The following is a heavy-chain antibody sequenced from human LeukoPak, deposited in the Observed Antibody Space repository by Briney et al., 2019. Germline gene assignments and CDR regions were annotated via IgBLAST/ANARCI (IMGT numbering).Heavy chain of an antibody. Sequence: PGGSLRLSCEASGFTFSSYNMNWVRQAPGKGLEWVSSISSTSRYIYYADSVKGRFTISRDNAKNSLYLQMNSLRAEDTALYYCARVSDASYYYYYMDVWGKGTTVTVSS. V-gene: IGHV3-21*01. CDR3: ARVSDASYYYYYMDV. CDR1: GFTFSSYN. CDR2: ISSTSRYI. J-gene: IGHJ6*03. D-gene: IGHD2-21*01.